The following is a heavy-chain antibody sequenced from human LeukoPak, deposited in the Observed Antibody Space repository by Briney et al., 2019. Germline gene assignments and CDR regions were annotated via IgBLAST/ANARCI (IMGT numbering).Heavy chain of an antibody. CDR2: ISYDGSNK. CDR1: GFTFSSYG. D-gene: IGHD3-16*01. Sequence: TGGSLRLSSAASGFTFSSYGMHWVRQAPGKGLEWVAVISYDGSNKYYADSVKGRFTISRDNSKNTLYLQMNSLRAEDTAVYYCEGGALDYWGQGTLVTVSS. CDR3: EGGALDY. J-gene: IGHJ4*02. V-gene: IGHV3-30*03.